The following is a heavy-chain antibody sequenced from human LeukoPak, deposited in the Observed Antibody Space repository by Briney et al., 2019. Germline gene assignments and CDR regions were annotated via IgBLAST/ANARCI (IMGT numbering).Heavy chain of an antibody. V-gene: IGHV3-53*01. CDR2: IYSGGST. CDR1: GFTVSNNY. D-gene: IGHD3-22*01. J-gene: IGHJ4*02. Sequence: PGGSLRLSCAASGFTVSNNYMSWVRQAPGKGLEWVSVIYSGGSTYYTDSVKGRFTISRDSSKHTLYLQMNSLRAEDTAVYYCATVIDNSGSLGLWGQGTLVTVSS. CDR3: ATVIDNSGSLGL.